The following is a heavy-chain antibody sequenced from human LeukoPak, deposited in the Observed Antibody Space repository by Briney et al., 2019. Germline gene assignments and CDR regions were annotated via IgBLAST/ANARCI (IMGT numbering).Heavy chain of an antibody. J-gene: IGHJ4*02. D-gene: IGHD3-10*01. V-gene: IGHV4-59*01. CDR1: GGSISSYY. Sequence: SETLSLTCTVSGGSISSYYWSWMRQPPGKGLEWIGYMFYSGSTKYNPSLKSRVTISVGMSKNQFSLKLSSVTAADTAVYYCARGILWFGDLGYFDYWGQGTLVTVSS. CDR3: ARGILWFGDLGYFDY. CDR2: MFYSGST.